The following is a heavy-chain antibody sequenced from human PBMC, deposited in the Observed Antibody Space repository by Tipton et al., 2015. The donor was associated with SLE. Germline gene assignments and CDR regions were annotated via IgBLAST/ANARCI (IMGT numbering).Heavy chain of an antibody. CDR3: TTGSVGYYDSSGYLFDY. J-gene: IGHJ4*02. V-gene: IGHV3-15*01. CDR2: IKSKTDGGTT. CDR1: GFTFSSYS. Sequence: SLRLSCAASGFTFSSYSMNRVRQPPGKGLEWVGRIKSKTDGGTTDYAAPVKGRFTIPRDDSKNTLYLQMNSLKTEDTAVHYCTTGSVGYYDSSGYLFDYWGQGTLVTVSS. D-gene: IGHD3-22*01.